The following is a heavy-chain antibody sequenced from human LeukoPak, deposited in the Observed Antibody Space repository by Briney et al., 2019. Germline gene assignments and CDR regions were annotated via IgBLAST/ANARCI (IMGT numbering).Heavy chain of an antibody. Sequence: GGSLTLSCVASAFTFRTYSMHWVRQAPGKGLEWVSSISGSTSYIYYADSVRGRFTISRDNAKNSLNLQMNSLRAEDTAVYYCARGSDFVWGSYRPCFDYWGQGNLVTVSS. CDR2: ISGSTSYI. J-gene: IGHJ4*02. V-gene: IGHV3-21*01. D-gene: IGHD3-16*02. CDR3: ARGSDFVWGSYRPCFDY. CDR1: AFTFRTYS.